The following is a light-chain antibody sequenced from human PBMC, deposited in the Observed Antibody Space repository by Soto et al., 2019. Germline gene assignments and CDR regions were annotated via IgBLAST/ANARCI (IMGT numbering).Light chain of an antibody. J-gene: IGKJ3*01. CDR2: GTF. V-gene: IGKV1-9*01. CDR3: QHLNNYPTFT. Sequence: IQLTQSPSSLSASVGDRVSITCRASQDIKTYLAWYQQKQGKAPKLLISGTFTLQSGVPSRFIGSGFGTDFTLTISRLQLEDSAIHYCQHLNNYPTFTFGPGTKVD. CDR1: QDIKTY.